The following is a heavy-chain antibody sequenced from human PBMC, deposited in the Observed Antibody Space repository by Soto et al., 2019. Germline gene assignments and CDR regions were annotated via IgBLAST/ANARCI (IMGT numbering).Heavy chain of an antibody. J-gene: IGHJ6*02. V-gene: IGHV3-9*01. D-gene: IGHD3-10*01. CDR1: GFTFDDYA. Sequence: GGSLRLSCAASGFTFDDYAMHWVRQAPGKGLEWVSGISWNSGSIGYADSMKGRFTISRDNAKNSLYLQMNSLRAEDTALYYCAKDQGTYYYGSRPPYYYYGMDVWGQGTTVTVSS. CDR2: ISWNSGSI. CDR3: AKDQGTYYYGSRPPYYYYGMDV.